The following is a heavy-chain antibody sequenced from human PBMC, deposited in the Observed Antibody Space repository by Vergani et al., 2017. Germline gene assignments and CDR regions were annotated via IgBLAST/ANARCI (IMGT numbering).Heavy chain of an antibody. CDR2: INPSGGST. CDR3: ARGVAPEEGIAVAGIPFDY. D-gene: IGHD6-19*01. J-gene: IGHJ4*02. V-gene: IGHV1-46*01. Sequence: QVQLVQSGAEVKKPGASVKVSCKASGYTFTSYYMHWVRQAPGQGLEWMGIINPSGGSTSYAQKFQGRVTMTRDTSTSTVYMELSSLRSEDTAVYYCARGVAPEEGIAVAGIPFDYWGQGTLVTVSS. CDR1: GYTFTSYY.